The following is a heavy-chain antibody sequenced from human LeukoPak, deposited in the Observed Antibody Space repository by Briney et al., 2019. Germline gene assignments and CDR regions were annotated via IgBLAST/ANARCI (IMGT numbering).Heavy chain of an antibody. Sequence: GGSLRLSCAASGSTSSSYAMSWVRQAPGKGLEWVAVISYDGSNKYYADSVKGRFTISRDNSKNTLYLQMNSLRAEDTAVYYCARNLSPAVTPGSLKYWGQGTLVTVSS. CDR3: ARNLSPAVTPGSLKY. V-gene: IGHV3-30-3*01. D-gene: IGHD4-23*01. CDR1: GSTSSSYA. J-gene: IGHJ4*02. CDR2: ISYDGSNK.